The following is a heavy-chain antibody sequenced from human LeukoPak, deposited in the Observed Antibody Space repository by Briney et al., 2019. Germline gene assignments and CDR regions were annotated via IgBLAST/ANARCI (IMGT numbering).Heavy chain of an antibody. CDR3: ARGSDYDDYFYMDF. J-gene: IGHJ6*03. Sequence: KPGASVEVSCKTSGYRFTGYYLHWVRQAPGQGLEWMGWMNPKSGATDYARKFQGRVTMTRDTSISTAYMELTRLRSDDTAVYFCARGSDYDDYFYMDFWGKGTTVTVSS. CDR1: GYRFTGYY. CDR2: MNPKSGAT. V-gene: IGHV1-2*02.